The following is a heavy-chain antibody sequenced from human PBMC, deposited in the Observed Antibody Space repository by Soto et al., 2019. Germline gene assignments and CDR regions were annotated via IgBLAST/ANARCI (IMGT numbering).Heavy chain of an antibody. V-gene: IGHV1-3*01. CDR1: GYTFTSYA. CDR2: INAGNGNT. D-gene: IGHD5-12*01. Sequence: QVQLVQSGAEVKKPGASVKVSCKASGYTFTSYAMHWVRQAPGQRLEWMGWINAGNGNTKYSQKFQGRVTITRATSASTAYMELSSLRSEDTAVYYCASSRRWLHFAFDIWGQGTMVTVSS. J-gene: IGHJ3*02. CDR3: ASSRRWLHFAFDI.